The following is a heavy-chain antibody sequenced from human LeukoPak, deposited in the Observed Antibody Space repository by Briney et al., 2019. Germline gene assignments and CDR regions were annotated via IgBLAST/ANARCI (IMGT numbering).Heavy chain of an antibody. J-gene: IGHJ4*02. D-gene: IGHD6-13*01. CDR1: GGTFISYA. CDR2: IIPILGIA. Sequence: GSSVKVSCKASGGTFISYAISWARQAPGQGLEWMGRIIPILGIANYAQKFQGRVTITADKSTSTAYMELSSLRSGDTAVYYCARGAAAASYWGQGTLVTVSS. V-gene: IGHV1-69*04. CDR3: ARGAAAASY.